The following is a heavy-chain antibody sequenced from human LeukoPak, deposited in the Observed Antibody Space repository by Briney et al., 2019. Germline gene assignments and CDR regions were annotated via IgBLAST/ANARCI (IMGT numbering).Heavy chain of an antibody. V-gene: IGHV4-39*07. D-gene: IGHD1-14*01. CDR2: IYYSGST. CDR1: GGSISSSSYY. CDR3: ARESLVSRTWVAYDS. Sequence: SETLSLTCTVSGGSISSSSYYWGWIRQPPGKGLEWIGSIYYSGSTYYNPSLKRRVTISVDTSKNQFSLKLTSVTASDTAVYYCARESLVSRTWVAYDSWGQGTLVTVSS. J-gene: IGHJ4*02.